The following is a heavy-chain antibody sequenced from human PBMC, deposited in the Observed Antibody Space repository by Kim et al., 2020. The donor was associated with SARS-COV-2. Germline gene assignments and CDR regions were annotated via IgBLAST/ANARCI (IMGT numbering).Heavy chain of an antibody. J-gene: IGHJ4*02. D-gene: IGHD3-22*01. CDR3: ARYIPDYDSSGFFIYFDY. Sequence: KSRFTISRDNAKNSLYLQMNSLRAEDTAVYYCARYIPDYDSSGFFIYFDYWGQGTLVTVSS. V-gene: IGHV3-11*03.